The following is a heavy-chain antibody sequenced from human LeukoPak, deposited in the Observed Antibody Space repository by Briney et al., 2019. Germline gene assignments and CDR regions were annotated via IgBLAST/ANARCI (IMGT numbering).Heavy chain of an antibody. CDR2: IYYSGST. V-gene: IGHV4-61*08. Sequence: SETLSLTCTVSGGSISSGGYYWSWIRQPPGKGLEWIGYIYYSGSTNYNPSLKSRVTISVDTSKNQSSLKLSSVTAADTAVYYCARVQWGYYFDYWGQGTLVTVSS. D-gene: IGHD1-26*01. J-gene: IGHJ4*02. CDR1: GGSISSGGYY. CDR3: ARVQWGYYFDY.